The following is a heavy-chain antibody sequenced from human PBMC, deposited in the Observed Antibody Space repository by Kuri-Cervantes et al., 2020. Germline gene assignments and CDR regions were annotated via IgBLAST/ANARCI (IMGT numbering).Heavy chain of an antibody. CDR2: ISSSSSYI. CDR1: GFTFSSYS. CDR3: AKVAIPAGTRGKLAYYYGLDV. Sequence: GESLKISCAASGFTFSSYSMNWVRQAPGKGLEWVSSISSSSSYIYYADSVKGRFTISRDNAKNSLYLQMNSLRAEDTAIYYCAKVAIPAGTRGKLAYYYGLDVWGQGTTVTVSS. V-gene: IGHV3-21*04. D-gene: IGHD2-2*01. J-gene: IGHJ6*02.